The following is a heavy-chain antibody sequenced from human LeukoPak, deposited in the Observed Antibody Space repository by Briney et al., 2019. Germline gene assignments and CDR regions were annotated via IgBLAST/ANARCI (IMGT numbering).Heavy chain of an antibody. CDR3: ASLSIAAAGTGRYNWFDP. Sequence: PGGSLRLSCAASGFTFSSYAMSWVRQAPGKGLEWVSAISGSSSYIYYADSVKGRFTISRDNAKNSLYLQMNSLRAADTAVYYCASLSIAAAGTGRYNWFDPWGQGTLVTVSS. CDR2: ISGSSSYI. J-gene: IGHJ5*02. CDR1: GFTFSSYA. D-gene: IGHD6-13*01. V-gene: IGHV3-21*04.